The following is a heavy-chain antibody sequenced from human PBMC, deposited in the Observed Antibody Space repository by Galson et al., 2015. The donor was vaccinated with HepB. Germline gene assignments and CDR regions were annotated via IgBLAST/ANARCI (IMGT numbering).Heavy chain of an antibody. D-gene: IGHD3-16*02. CDR1: GYTFTSYA. CDR2: INAGNGNT. V-gene: IGHV1-3*01. J-gene: IGHJ4*02. Sequence: SVKVSCKASGYTFTSYAMHWVRQAPGQRLEWMGWINAGNGNTKYSQKFQGRVTITRDTSASTAYMELSSLRSEDTAVYYCARSMITFGGVIVSPDYWGQGTLVTVSS. CDR3: ARSMITFGGVIVSPDY.